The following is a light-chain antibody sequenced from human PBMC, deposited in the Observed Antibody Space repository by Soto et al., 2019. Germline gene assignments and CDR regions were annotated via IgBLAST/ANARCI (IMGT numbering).Light chain of an antibody. CDR2: EGS. V-gene: IGLV2-23*01. J-gene: IGLJ2*01. CDR3: CSYAGSSTLGV. Sequence: QSVLTQPASVSGSPGQSITISCTGTSSDVGSYNLVSWYQQHPGKAPKLMIYEGSKRPSGVSNRFSGSKSGNTASLTISGLQAEDAADYYCCSYAGSSTLGVFGGGTKLTVL. CDR1: SSDVGSYNL.